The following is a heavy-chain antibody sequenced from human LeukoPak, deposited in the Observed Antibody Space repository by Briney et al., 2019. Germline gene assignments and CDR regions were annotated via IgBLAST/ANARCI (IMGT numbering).Heavy chain of an antibody. CDR3: ARKSGCTGGVCPYYFDY. CDR1: GYTFTGYY. V-gene: IGHV1-2*02. J-gene: IGHJ4*02. Sequence: GASVKVSCKASGYTFTGYYMHWVRQAPGQGLEWMGWINPNSGGTNYAQKFQGRVTMTGDTSISTAYMELSRLRSDDTAVYYCARKSGCTGGVCPYYFDYWGQGTLVTVSS. CDR2: INPNSGGT. D-gene: IGHD2-8*02.